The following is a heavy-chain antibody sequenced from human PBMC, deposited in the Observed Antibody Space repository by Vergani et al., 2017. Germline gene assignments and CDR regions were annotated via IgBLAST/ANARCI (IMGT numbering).Heavy chain of an antibody. J-gene: IGHJ3*02. CDR1: GGTFSSYA. V-gene: IGHV1-69*06. CDR3: ASVADSSSWNAFDI. Sequence: QVQLVQSGAEVKKPGSSVKVSCKASGGTFSSYATSWVRQAPGQGLEWMGGIIPIFGTANYAQKFQGRVTITADKSTSTAYMELSSLRSEDTAVYYCASVADSSSWNAFDIWDQGTMVTVSS. D-gene: IGHD6-13*01. CDR2: IIPIFGTA.